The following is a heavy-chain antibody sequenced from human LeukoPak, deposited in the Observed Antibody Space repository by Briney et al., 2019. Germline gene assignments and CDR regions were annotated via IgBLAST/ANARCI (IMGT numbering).Heavy chain of an antibody. V-gene: IGHV4-4*02. Sequence: SETLSLTCAVSGGSISSSYWWSWVRQPPGKGLEWIGEIYHSGDTNYYPSLKSRVTISVDKSKNQFSLKLNSVTAADTALYYCATAVGTGTTEYGMDVWGQGTTVTVSS. CDR3: ATAVGTGTTEYGMDV. CDR1: GGSISSSYW. CDR2: IYHSGDT. D-gene: IGHD1-7*01. J-gene: IGHJ6*02.